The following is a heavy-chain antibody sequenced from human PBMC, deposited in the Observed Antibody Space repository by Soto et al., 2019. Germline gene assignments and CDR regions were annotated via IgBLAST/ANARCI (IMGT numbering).Heavy chain of an antibody. CDR3: AILSPYNWANNWFDP. CDR2: INAGNGNT. J-gene: IGHJ5*02. Sequence: GASVKVSCKASGSTFTSYAMHWVRQAPGQRLEWMRWINAGNGNTKYSQKFQGRVTITRDTSASTAYMELSSLRSEDTSVYYCAILSPYNWANNWFDPWGQGTLVTVSS. D-gene: IGHD1-20*01. V-gene: IGHV1-3*01. CDR1: GSTFTSYA.